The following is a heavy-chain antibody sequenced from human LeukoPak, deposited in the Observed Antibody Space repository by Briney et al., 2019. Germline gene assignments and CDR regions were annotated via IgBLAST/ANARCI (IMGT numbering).Heavy chain of an antibody. J-gene: IGHJ3*02. Sequence: SETLSLTCTVSGYSISSGYYWGWIRQPPGKGLEWIGSIYHSGSTYYNPSLKSRVTISVDTSKNQFSLKLSSVTAADTALYYCAKDLYGGNSGTLFDIWGQGTMVTVSS. CDR1: GYSISSGYY. V-gene: IGHV4-38-2*02. CDR3: AKDLYGGNSGTLFDI. CDR2: IYHSGST. D-gene: IGHD4-23*01.